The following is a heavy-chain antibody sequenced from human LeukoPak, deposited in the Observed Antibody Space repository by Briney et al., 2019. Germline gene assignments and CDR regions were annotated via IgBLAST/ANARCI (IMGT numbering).Heavy chain of an antibody. D-gene: IGHD1-1*01. CDR3: ARDLRYSTDY. CDR2: ISSRSSTI. V-gene: IGHV3-48*01. CDR1: GFTFSSYS. Sequence: GGSLRLSCAASGFTFSSYSMNWVRQAPGKGLEWVSYISSRSSTIYYADSVKGRFTISRDNAKNSLYLQMNSLRAEDTAVYYCARDLRYSTDYWGQGTLVTVSS. J-gene: IGHJ4*02.